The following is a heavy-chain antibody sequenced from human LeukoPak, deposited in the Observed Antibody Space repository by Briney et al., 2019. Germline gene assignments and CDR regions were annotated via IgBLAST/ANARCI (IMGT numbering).Heavy chain of an antibody. J-gene: IGHJ4*02. V-gene: IGHV4-59*01. CDR3: ARVTGYMIEDYFNY. CDR2: IYYSGST. CDR1: GGSISSYY. Sequence: SETLSLTCTVSGGSISSYYWSWIRQPPGKGLEWIGYIYYSGSTNYKPSLKSRVTISVETSKNQFSLKLRSVTAADTAMYYCARVTGYMIEDYFNYWGRGTLVTVSS. D-gene: IGHD3-22*01.